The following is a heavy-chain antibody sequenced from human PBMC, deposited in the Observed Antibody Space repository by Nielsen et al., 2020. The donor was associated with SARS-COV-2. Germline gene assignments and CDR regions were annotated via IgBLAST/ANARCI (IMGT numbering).Heavy chain of an antibody. V-gene: IGHV3-23*01. D-gene: IGHD2-15*01. CDR3: AKVADCSGGSCYNFDY. CDR1: GFTFSSYA. Sequence: GESLKISCAASGFTFSSYAMSWVRQAPGKGLEWVSAISGSGGSTYYTDSVKGRSTISRDNSKNTLYLQMNSLRAEDTAVYYCAKVADCSGGSCYNFDYWGQGTLVTVSS. J-gene: IGHJ4*02. CDR2: ISGSGGST.